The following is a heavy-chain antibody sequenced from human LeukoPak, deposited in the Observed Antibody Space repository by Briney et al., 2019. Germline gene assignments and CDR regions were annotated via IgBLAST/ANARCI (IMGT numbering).Heavy chain of an antibody. V-gene: IGHV3-30*14. J-gene: IGHJ4*02. D-gene: IGHD5-12*01. CDR1: GFTFSHYA. Sequence: GGSLRLSCAASGFTFSHYAIHWVRQAPGKGLDSVAVISYDGSTESYADSVRGRFTIPRDNSKNTLYLQMSSLRAEDTAVYYCVKDELFEATQFDYWGQGTLVTVSS. CDR2: ISYDGSTE. CDR3: VKDELFEATQFDY.